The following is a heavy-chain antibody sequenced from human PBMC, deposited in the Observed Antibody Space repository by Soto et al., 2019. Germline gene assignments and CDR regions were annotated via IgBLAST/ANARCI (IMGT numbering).Heavy chain of an antibody. D-gene: IGHD6-13*01. CDR3: AREPEGIAAALDY. J-gene: IGHJ4*02. CDR2: ISSSGSFI. V-gene: IGHV3-21*01. Sequence: GGSLRLSCAASGFTFRTYGMNWVRRAPGGGLEWVASISSSGSFIYYADSVKGRFTISRDDAEKSLYLQMNSLRAEDTALYYCAREPEGIAAALDYWGRGTLVTVSS. CDR1: GFTFRTYG.